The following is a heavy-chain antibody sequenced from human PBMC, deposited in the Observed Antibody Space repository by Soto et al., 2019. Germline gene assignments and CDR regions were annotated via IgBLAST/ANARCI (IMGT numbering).Heavy chain of an antibody. V-gene: IGHV3-48*03. CDR2: ISSSGSKR. Sequence: GWSLRLSCAASVFTFRNFEMNWVRQVPGKGLEWISYISSSGSKRYYADSVKGRFIVSRDNTNDSLFLEMNSLRDEDTGIYYCARDSIAAPNWFDPWGQGTLVTVSS. CDR3: ARDSIAAPNWFDP. J-gene: IGHJ5*02. D-gene: IGHD6-6*01. CDR1: VFTFRNFE.